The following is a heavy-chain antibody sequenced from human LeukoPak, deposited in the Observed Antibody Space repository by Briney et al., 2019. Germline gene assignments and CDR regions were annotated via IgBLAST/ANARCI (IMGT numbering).Heavy chain of an antibody. CDR2: IYYSGST. CDR1: GGSISSYY. CDR3: ARGGWYLDY. Sequence: SETLSLTCTVSGGSISSYYWSWIRQPPGKGLEWIGYIYYSGSTNYSPSLKSRVAISVDTSKNQFSLRLSSVTAADTAVYYCARGGWYLDYWARDPWSPSPQ. D-gene: IGHD6-19*01. J-gene: IGHJ4*02. V-gene: IGHV4-59*08.